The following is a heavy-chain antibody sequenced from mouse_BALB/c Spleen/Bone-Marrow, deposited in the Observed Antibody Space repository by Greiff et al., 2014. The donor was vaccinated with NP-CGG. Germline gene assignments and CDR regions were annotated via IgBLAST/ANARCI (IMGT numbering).Heavy chain of an antibody. CDR3: ARGVDFDY. CDR1: GYTLINYV. J-gene: IGHJ2*01. Sequence: VQLKESGPELVKPGASVKMSYKASGYTLINYVMHWVKQKPGQGLEWIGYINPYYDVTKYNEKFKGKATLTSDKSSSTAYMELSSLTSEDSAVYYCARGVDFDYWGQGTTLTVSS. CDR2: INPYYDVT. V-gene: IGHV1-14*01.